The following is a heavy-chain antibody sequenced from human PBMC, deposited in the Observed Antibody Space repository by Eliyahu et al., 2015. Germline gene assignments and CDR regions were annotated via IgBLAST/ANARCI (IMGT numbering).Heavy chain of an antibody. V-gene: IGHV4-61*02. Sequence: LVKPSQTLSLTCSVSGGSISSDNYCWSWIRQPAGKGLEWVGRVSSGGTTKYNPSLKSRVSISVDTSKNQFSLWLTSVTAADTAIYYCARDGYYTVGAYYSTSYYYYLDVWGKGTTVTVS. CDR1: GGSISSDNYC. J-gene: IGHJ6*03. CDR3: ARDGYYTVGAYYSTSYYYYLDV. CDR2: VSSGGTT. D-gene: IGHD2-8*02.